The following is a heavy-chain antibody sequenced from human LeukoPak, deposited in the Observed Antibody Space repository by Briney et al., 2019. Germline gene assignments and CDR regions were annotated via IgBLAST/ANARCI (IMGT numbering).Heavy chain of an antibody. CDR3: ATDLIHYYASGAKT. J-gene: IGHJ5*02. CDR1: GFTFSSYS. CDR2: ITRSSYI. V-gene: IGHV3-21*01. Sequence: GGSLRLSCAASGFTFSSYSMNWVRQAPGKGLDWVSSITRSSYIYYADSVKGRFTISRDNAKNSLFLQMNSLRAEDTAVYYCATDLIHYYASGAKTWGQGTLVTVSS. D-gene: IGHD3-10*01.